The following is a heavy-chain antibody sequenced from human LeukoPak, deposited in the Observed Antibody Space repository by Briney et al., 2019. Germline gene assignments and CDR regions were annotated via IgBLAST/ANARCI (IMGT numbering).Heavy chain of an antibody. Sequence: SETLSLTCTVSGGSISSGSYYWSWIRQPAGKGLEWIGRIYTSGSTNYNPSLKSRVTTSVDTSKNQFSLKLSSVTAADTAVYYCARGLSDDILTDYYYYYMDVWGKGTTVTVSS. D-gene: IGHD3-9*01. J-gene: IGHJ6*03. CDR2: IYTSGST. CDR1: GGSISSGSYY. CDR3: ARGLSDDILTDYYYYYMDV. V-gene: IGHV4-61*02.